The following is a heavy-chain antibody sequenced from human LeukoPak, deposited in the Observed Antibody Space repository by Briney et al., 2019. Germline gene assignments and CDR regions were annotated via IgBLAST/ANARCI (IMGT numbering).Heavy chain of an antibody. D-gene: IGHD2-15*01. CDR3: AKVRVGTAHFDY. J-gene: IGHJ4*02. CDR1: GVSIRSYY. CDR2: VYYSGST. Sequence: SETLSLTCTVSGVSIRSYYWSWIRQPPGKGLEWIGNVYYSGSTNYNSSLKNRVTISVDTSKNQFSLKLSSVTAADTAVYYCAKVRVGTAHFDYWGQGTLVTVSS. V-gene: IGHV4-59*01.